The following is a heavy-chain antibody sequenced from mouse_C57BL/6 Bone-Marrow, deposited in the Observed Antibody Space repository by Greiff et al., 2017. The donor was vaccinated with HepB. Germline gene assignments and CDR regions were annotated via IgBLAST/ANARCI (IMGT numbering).Heavy chain of an antibody. Sequence: VQLQQPGAELVKPGASVKLSCKASGYTFTSYWMHWVKQRPGRGLEWIGRIDPNSGGTKYNEKFKSKATLTVDKPSSTAYMQLSSLTSEDSAVYYCARWGYGSSYWYFDVWAQGPRSPSPQ. J-gene: IGHJ1*03. V-gene: IGHV1-72*01. D-gene: IGHD1-1*01. CDR3: ARWGYGSSYWYFDV. CDR1: GYTFTSYW. CDR2: IDPNSGGT.